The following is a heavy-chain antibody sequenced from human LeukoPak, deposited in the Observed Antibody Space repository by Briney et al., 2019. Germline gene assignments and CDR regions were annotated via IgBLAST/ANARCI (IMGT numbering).Heavy chain of an antibody. Sequence: GGSLRLSCAVSGLTLSNYGMSWVRQAPGKGLEWVAGIRGSGGSTNYADSVKGRFTTSRDNSKNTLYLHMSSLRAEDTAVYFCAKRGVVIRVILVGFHKEAYYFDSWGQGALVTVSS. V-gene: IGHV3-23*01. CDR3: AKRGVVIRVILVGFHKEAYYFDS. CDR2: IRGSGGST. CDR1: GLTLSNYG. D-gene: IGHD3-22*01. J-gene: IGHJ4*02.